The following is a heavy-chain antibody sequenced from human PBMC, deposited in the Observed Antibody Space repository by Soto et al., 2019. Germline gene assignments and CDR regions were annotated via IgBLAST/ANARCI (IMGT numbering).Heavy chain of an antibody. CDR3: AHLGYGSGGSCHNWFAP. Sequence: QITLKESGPTLVKPTQTLTLTCAFSGFSLTTTGVGVGWIRQPPGKALEWLALIYWDDNKRYSPSLKSRLSITKDTSKNLVVLTMTNMDPVDTATYYCAHLGYGSGGSCHNWFAPWGQGTLVTVSS. V-gene: IGHV2-5*02. CDR1: GFSLTTTGVG. CDR2: IYWDDNK. D-gene: IGHD2-15*01. J-gene: IGHJ5*02.